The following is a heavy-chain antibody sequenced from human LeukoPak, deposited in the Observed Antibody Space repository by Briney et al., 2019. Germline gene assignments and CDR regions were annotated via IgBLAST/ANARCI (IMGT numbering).Heavy chain of an antibody. D-gene: IGHD1-7*01. J-gene: IGHJ3*02. CDR2: ISGNGGNT. Sequence: GGSLRLSCAASGFTFSSHQMHWVRQAPGKGLEYVSAISGNGGNTYYANSAKGRFTIPRDNSKNTLYLQMGSLRPEDMAVYYCARRFSGVNYGAYDMWGQGTMVTVSS. CDR1: GFTFSSHQ. V-gene: IGHV3-64*01. CDR3: ARRFSGVNYGAYDM.